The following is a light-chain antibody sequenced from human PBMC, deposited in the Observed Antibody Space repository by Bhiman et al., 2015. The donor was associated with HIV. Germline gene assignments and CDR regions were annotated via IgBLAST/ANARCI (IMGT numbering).Light chain of an antibody. CDR1: GSDVGGYNH. CDR2: DVS. J-gene: IGLJ2*01. CDR3: CSYGGTLV. V-gene: IGLV2-14*03. Sequence: QSALTQPASVSGSPGQSITISCTGTGSDVGGYNHVSWYQQHPGKAPKLMIYDVSDRPSGVSNRFSGSKSGNTASLTISGLQAEDEADYYCCSYGGTLVFGGGTKLTVL.